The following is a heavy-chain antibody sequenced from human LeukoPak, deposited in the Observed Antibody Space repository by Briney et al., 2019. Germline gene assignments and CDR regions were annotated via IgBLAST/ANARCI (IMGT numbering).Heavy chain of an antibody. CDR1: GVSMSSMY. CDR2: IHYTGST. Sequence: SETLSLTCTVSGVSMSSMYWSWIRQPPGKGLEWIGYIHYTGSTNYNPSLKSRISMSVHTSKSQLSLRLTSVTAADTALYYCARGGWSLDYWGQGTLVAVSS. V-gene: IGHV4-59*01. CDR3: ARGGWSLDY. D-gene: IGHD6-19*01. J-gene: IGHJ4*02.